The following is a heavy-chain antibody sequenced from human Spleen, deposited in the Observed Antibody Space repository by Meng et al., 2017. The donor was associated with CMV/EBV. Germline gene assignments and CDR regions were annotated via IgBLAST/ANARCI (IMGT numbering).Heavy chain of an antibody. V-gene: IGHV1-8*03. J-gene: IGHJ5*02. CDR3: ARGFGDYEVYYFDP. CDR2: MNPNSGDT. Sequence: KTSGNNFNNYKINRVRQTPGQGLEGRGGMNPNSGDTGYAEDFQGRISFTRNNSIATAYMELTRLTPDDTAIYYCARGFGDYEVYYFDPWGQGTLVTVSS. D-gene: IGHD3-22*01. CDR1: GNNFNNYK.